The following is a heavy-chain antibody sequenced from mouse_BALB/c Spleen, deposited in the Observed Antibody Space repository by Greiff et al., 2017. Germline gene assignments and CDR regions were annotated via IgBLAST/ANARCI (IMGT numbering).Heavy chain of an antibody. CDR2: IDPYNGGT. D-gene: IGHD2-14*01. V-gene: IGHV1S135*01. Sequence: EVKLMESGPELVKPGASVKVSCKASGYSFTDYNMYWVKQSHGKSLEWIGYIDPYNGGTSYNQKFKGKATLTVDKSSSTAFMHLNSLTSEDSAVYYCARQGDYYRYGEGYYFDYWGQGTTLTVSS. J-gene: IGHJ2*01. CDR1: GYSFTDYN. CDR3: ARQGDYYRYGEGYYFDY.